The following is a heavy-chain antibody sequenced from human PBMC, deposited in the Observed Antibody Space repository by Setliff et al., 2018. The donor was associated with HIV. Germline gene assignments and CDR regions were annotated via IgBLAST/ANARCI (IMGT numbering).Heavy chain of an antibody. V-gene: IGHV3-23*01. CDR2: ISGSGGTT. D-gene: IGHD5-18*01. Sequence: GGSLRLSCAASGFTFSSYAMSWVRQAPGRGLEWVSVISGSGGTTYYADSVKGRFTISRDNSKNTVFLQMNSLRGEDTAVYYCAALKGYSYGQGCFDPWGKETPATVPS. CDR3: AALKGYSYGQGCFDP. J-gene: IGHJ5*02. CDR1: GFTFSSYA.